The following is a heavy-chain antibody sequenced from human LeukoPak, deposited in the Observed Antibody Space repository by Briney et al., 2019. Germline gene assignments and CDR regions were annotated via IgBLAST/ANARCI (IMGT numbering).Heavy chain of an antibody. CDR1: GGSFSGYY. V-gene: IGHV4-34*01. J-gene: IGHJ5*02. D-gene: IGHD3-10*01. CDR3: ARVRLMVRGVIIRAFDP. Sequence: SETLSLTCAVYGGSFSGYYWNWIRQPPGKGLEWIGEINHSGSTNYNPSLKSRVTISVDTSKNQFSLKLSSVTAADTAVYYCARVRLMVRGVIIRAFDPWGQGTLVTVSS. CDR2: INHSGST.